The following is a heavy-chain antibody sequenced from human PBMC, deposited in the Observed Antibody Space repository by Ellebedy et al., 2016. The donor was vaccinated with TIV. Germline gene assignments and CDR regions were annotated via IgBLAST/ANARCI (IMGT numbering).Heavy chain of an antibody. CDR2: NGAYNGQT. V-gene: IGHV1-18*04. J-gene: IGHJ4*02. CDR3: ARDDLHSGYDFDY. Sequence: ASVKVSCKASGYILTTYGFCWVRQDPGQGLEWMGWNGAYNGQTIYAQKFQGRLTLTTDTSTNTAYMELRSLTSDDTAVYYCARDDLHSGYDFDYWGQGTPVTVSS. CDR1: GYILTTYG. D-gene: IGHD5-12*01.